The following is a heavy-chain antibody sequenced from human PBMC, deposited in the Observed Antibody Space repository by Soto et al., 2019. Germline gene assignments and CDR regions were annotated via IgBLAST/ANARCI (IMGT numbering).Heavy chain of an antibody. CDR1: GFTFSSYW. CDR3: ARSYHYDYVWP. V-gene: IGHV3-74*01. D-gene: IGHD3-16*01. CDR2: INSDGSST. J-gene: IGHJ4*02. Sequence: GGSLRLSCAASGFTFSSYWMHWVRQAPGKGLVWVSRINSDGSSTSYADSVKGRFTISRDNAKNTLYLQMNSLRAEDTAVYYCARSYHYDYVWPWGQGTLVTVSS.